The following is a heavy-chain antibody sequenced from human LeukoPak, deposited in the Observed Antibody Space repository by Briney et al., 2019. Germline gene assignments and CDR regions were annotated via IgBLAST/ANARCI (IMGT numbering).Heavy chain of an antibody. V-gene: IGHV4-61*02. J-gene: IGHJ4*02. Sequence: SETLSLTCTVSGGSISSGSYYCTWIRQPAGKGLEWIGRIYTSGSTNYNPSLKSRVTISLDTSKNQFSLKLSSVTAADTAVYYCARGYSYAYPYWGQGTLVTVSS. CDR2: IYTSGST. D-gene: IGHD5-18*01. CDR1: GGSISSGSYY. CDR3: ARGYSYAYPY.